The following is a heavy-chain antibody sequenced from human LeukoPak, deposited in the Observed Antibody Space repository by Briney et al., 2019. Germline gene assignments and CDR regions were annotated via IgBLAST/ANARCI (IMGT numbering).Heavy chain of an antibody. D-gene: IGHD5-18*01. J-gene: IGHJ4*02. CDR1: GFTFSSYS. V-gene: IGHV3-72*01. CDR2: TRNKANSYTT. Sequence: GGSLRLSCAASGFTFSSYSMNWVRQAPGKGLEWVGRTRNKANSYTTEYAASVKGRFTISRDDSKNSLYLQMNSLRAEDTAVYYCARDKGTAMGLDYWGQGTLVTVSS. CDR3: ARDKGTAMGLDY.